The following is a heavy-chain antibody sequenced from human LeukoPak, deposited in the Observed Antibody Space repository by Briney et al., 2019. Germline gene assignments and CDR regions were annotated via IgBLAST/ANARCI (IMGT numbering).Heavy chain of an antibody. CDR3: ARGLSSGSYFGGYYYMDV. D-gene: IGHD1-26*01. CDR2: IYTSGST. V-gene: IGHV4-4*07. CDR1: GGPISSYY. J-gene: IGHJ6*03. Sequence: SETLSLTCTVSGGPISSYYWSWIRQPAGKGLEWIGRIYTSGSTNYNPSLNSRVTISVDTSKNQFSLRLSSVTAADTAVYYCARGLSSGSYFGGYYYMDVWGKGTTVTVSS.